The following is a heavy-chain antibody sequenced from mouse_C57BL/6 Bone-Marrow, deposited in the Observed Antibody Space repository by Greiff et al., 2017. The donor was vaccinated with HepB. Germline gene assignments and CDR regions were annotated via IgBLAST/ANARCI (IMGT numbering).Heavy chain of an antibody. CDR3: ARLRKGYADFWYFDV. Sequence: QVQLKQPGAELVKPGASVKLSCKASGYTFTSYWMQWVKQRPGQGLEWIGEIDPSDSYTNYNQKFKGKATLTVDTSSSTAYMQLSSLTSADSAVYYCARLRKGYADFWYFDVWGTGTTVTVSS. CDR2: IDPSDSYT. V-gene: IGHV1-50*01. J-gene: IGHJ1*03. CDR1: GYTFTSYW. D-gene: IGHD2-2*01.